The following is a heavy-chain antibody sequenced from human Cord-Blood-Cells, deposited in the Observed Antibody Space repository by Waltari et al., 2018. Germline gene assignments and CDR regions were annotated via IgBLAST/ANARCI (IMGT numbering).Heavy chain of an antibody. CDR2: INAGNGNT. Sequence: QVQLVQSGAEVKKPGASVKVSCKASGYTFTSYAMHLVRQAPGQRLEWMGWINAGNGNTKYSQKFQGRVTITRDTSASTAYMELSSLRSEDTAVYYCARATICGGDCYSFDYWGQGTLVTVSS. D-gene: IGHD2-21*01. CDR1: GYTFTSYA. CDR3: ARATICGGDCYSFDY. J-gene: IGHJ4*02. V-gene: IGHV1-3*01.